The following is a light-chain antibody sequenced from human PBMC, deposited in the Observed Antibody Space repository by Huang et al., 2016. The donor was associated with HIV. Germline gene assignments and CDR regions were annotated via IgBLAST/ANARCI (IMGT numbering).Light chain of an antibody. CDR1: EGIANN. CDR3: QQSYSTPLT. J-gene: IGKJ4*01. Sequence: DIQMAQSPSSLSASVGDRVTITCRASEGIANNLNWYQQKPGKAPKLLLYGASSVHSGGPSRFSGSGSGTEFTLTISDLQPEDFATYYCQQSYSTPLTFGGGTKVEI. V-gene: IGKV1-39*01. CDR2: GAS.